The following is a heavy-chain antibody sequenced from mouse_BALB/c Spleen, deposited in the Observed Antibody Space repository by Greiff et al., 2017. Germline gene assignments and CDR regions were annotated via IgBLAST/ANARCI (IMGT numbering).Heavy chain of an antibody. D-gene: IGHD2-1*01. CDR3: ARGGYGNYGGFAY. Sequence: EVKLVESGGGLVKPGGSLKLSCAASGFTFSSYAMSWVRQTPEKRLEWVATISDGGSYTYYPDSVKGRFTISRDNAKNNLYLQMSSLKSEDTAMYYCARGGYGNYGGFAYWGQGTLVTVSA. CDR2: ISDGGSYT. V-gene: IGHV5-4*03. CDR1: GFTFSSYA. J-gene: IGHJ3*01.